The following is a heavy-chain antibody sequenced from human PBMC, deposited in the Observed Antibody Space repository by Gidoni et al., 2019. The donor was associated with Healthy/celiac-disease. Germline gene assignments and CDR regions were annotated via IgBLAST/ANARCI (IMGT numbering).Heavy chain of an antibody. CDR2: ISAYNGNT. Sequence: QLQLAQSGAEVKTPAPSVKVSCKPSGYTFTSYGISWVRQAPGQGLEWMGWISAYNGNTNYAQKLQGRVTMTTDTSTSTAYMELRSLRSDDTAVYYCARGFQPVGATLEFDPWGQGTLVTVSS. J-gene: IGHJ5*02. CDR1: GYTFTSYG. CDR3: ARGFQPVGATLEFDP. D-gene: IGHD1-26*01. V-gene: IGHV1-18*01.